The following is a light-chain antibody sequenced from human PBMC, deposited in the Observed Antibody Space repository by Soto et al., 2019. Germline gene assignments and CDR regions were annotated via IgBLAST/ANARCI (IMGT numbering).Light chain of an antibody. CDR3: QQSYSTPPYT. Sequence: DIQMTQSPSSLSASVGDRVTITCRASQIISSYLNWYQQKPGKAPKLLIYGASSLQSGVPSRFSCSGSGTDFTLTISSLQPEDFATYYCQQSYSTPPYTFGQGTKLEIK. CDR1: QIISSY. V-gene: IGKV1-39*01. CDR2: GAS. J-gene: IGKJ2*01.